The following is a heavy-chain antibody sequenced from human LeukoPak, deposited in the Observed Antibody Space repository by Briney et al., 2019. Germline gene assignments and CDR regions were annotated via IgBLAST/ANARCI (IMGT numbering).Heavy chain of an antibody. CDR2: IRYDGSNK. J-gene: IGHJ3*02. Sequence: GGSLRLSCAASGFTFSSYGMHWVRQAPGKGLEWVAFIRYDGSNKYYADSVKGRFTISRDNSKNTLYLQMNSLRAEDTAVYYCANLPVPLVVVAAPAFDIWGQGTMVTVSS. CDR1: GFTFSSYG. D-gene: IGHD2-15*01. V-gene: IGHV3-30*02. CDR3: ANLPVPLVVVAAPAFDI.